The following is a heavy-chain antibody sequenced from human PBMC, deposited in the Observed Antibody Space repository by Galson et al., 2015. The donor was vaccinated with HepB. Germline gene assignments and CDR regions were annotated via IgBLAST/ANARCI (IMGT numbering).Heavy chain of an antibody. D-gene: IGHD1-26*01. J-gene: IGHJ6*03. CDR1: GYTFTSYY. CDR2: INPSGGST. V-gene: IGHV1-46*03. Sequence: SVKVSCKASGYTFTSYYMHWVRQAPGQGLEWLGVINPSGGSTTYAQKFQDRVTMTRDTSTSTVYVELSSLRSEDTAVYYCARGASGRSTAGYYMDVWGKGTTVTVSS. CDR3: ARGASGRSTAGYYMDV.